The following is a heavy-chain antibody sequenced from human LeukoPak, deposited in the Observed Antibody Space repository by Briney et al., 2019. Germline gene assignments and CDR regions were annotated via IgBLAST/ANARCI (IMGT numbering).Heavy chain of an antibody. CDR1: GYTFTGYY. Sequence: ASVKVSCKASGYTFTGYYIHWVRQAPGQGLEWMGWINPNSGGTNYAQKFQGRVTMTRDTSISTAYKELSRLRSDDTAVYYCARGILTYYDILTGGFWFDPWGQGTMVTVSS. D-gene: IGHD3-9*01. CDR3: ARGILTYYDILTGGFWFDP. CDR2: INPNSGGT. J-gene: IGHJ5*02. V-gene: IGHV1-2*02.